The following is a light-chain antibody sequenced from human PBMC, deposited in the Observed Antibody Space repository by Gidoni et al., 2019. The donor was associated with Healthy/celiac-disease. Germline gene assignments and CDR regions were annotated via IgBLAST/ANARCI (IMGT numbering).Light chain of an antibody. CDR3: QQSYSTPLT. V-gene: IGKV1-39*01. CDR1: QSISSY. J-gene: IGKJ4*01. Sequence: DIQMTQSPSSLSASVGDRLTNTCRASQSISSYLNWYQQKPGKAPPSLQSGVPSRFSGSGSGTDFTLTISSLQPEDFATYYCQQSYSTPLTFGGGTKVEIK.